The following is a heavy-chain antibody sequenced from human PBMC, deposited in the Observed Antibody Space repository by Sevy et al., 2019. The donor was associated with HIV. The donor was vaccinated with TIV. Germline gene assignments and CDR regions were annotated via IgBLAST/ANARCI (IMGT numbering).Heavy chain of an antibody. CDR2: ISGSGGST. J-gene: IGHJ1*01. V-gene: IGHV3-23*01. Sequence: GGSLRLSCAASGFIFSGYGMSWVRQAPGQGLEWVSAISGSGGSTYYADSVKGRFTISRDNFRNTLYLQMNSLRAEDTAVYYCAKDSITAARFQHWGQGTLVTVSS. CDR1: GFIFSGYG. CDR3: AKDSITAARFQH. D-gene: IGHD6-13*01.